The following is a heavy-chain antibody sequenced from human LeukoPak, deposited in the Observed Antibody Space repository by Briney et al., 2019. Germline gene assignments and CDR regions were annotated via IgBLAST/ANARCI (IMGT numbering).Heavy chain of an antibody. CDR2: INHSGST. J-gene: IGHJ4*02. CDR1: GGSFSGYY. Sequence: SETLSLTCAVYGGSFSGYYWTWIRQPPGKGLEWIGEINHSGSTNYNPSLKTRVTISVDTSKNQFSLKLSSVTAADTAVYYCARSSSSWHFYFDYWGQGTLVTVSS. D-gene: IGHD6-13*01. CDR3: ARSSSSWHFYFDY. V-gene: IGHV4-34*01.